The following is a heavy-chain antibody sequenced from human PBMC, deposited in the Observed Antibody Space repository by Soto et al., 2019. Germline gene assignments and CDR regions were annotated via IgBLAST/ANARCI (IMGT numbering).Heavy chain of an antibody. J-gene: IGHJ5*02. D-gene: IGHD4-17*01. V-gene: IGHV4-39*01. CDR1: GGSIRSSSSY. Sequence: QVQLQESGPGLVRPSETLSLTCTVSGGSIRSSSSYWAFIRKTPGKGLEWIGTIHYTGSHYYNPSFNSGVTISIDTSTNQFSLTLISVTAADTATYYCAAIGVYALLTGLNWFDPWGQGTLVTVSS. CDR2: IHYTGSH. CDR3: AAIGVYALLTGLNWFDP.